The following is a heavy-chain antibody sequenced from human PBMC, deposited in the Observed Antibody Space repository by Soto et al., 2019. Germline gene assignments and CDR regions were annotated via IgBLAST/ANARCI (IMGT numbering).Heavy chain of an antibody. D-gene: IGHD2-21*01. V-gene: IGHV1-8*01. J-gene: IGHJ5*02. CDR1: EDTFTHYD. Sequence: QVELVQSGAEVKKPGASVRVSCQASEDTFTHYDLNWVRQATGQGLEWMGWMNPNTGNIDYAHKFQGRVTMTRDTSTRTVYMELSSLRSDDTAVYYCVWRVACGHRSWFDPWGQGTLVTVSS. CDR2: MNPNTGNI. CDR3: VWRVACGHRSWFDP.